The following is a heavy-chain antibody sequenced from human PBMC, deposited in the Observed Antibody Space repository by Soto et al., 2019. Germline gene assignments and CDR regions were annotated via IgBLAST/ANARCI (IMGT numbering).Heavy chain of an antibody. CDR1: GGTFSSYA. CDR3: ARDRGYSYGHQIDY. D-gene: IGHD5-18*01. Sequence: RASVKVSCKASGGTFSSYAISWVRQAPGQGLEWMGGIIPIFGTANYAQKFQGRVTITADESTSTAYMELSSLRSEDTAVYYCARDRGYSYGHQIDYWGQGTLVTVSS. CDR2: IIPIFGTA. J-gene: IGHJ4*02. V-gene: IGHV1-69*13.